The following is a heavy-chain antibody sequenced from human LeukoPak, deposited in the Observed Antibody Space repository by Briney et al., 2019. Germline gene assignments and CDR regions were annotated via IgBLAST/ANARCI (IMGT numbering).Heavy chain of an antibody. CDR2: INPNSGGT. D-gene: IGHD6-6*01. CDR1: GYTFTGYY. J-gene: IGHJ4*02. V-gene: IGHV1-2*04. Sequence: ASVKVSCKASGYTFTGYYMHWVRQAPGQGLEWMGWINPNSGGTNYAQKFQGWVTMTRDTSISTAYMELSRLRSDGTAVYYCASPARIAARQGPTPGYYFDYWGQGTLVTVSS. CDR3: ASPARIAARQGPTPGYYFDY.